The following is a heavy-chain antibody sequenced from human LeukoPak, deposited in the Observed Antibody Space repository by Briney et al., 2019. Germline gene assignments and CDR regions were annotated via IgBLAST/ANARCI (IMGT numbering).Heavy chain of an antibody. CDR2: ISNIGNTM. V-gene: IGHV3-11*04. CDR3: ARERITFGRVIVPNYFDS. J-gene: IGHJ4*02. D-gene: IGHD3-16*02. CDR1: GFTFNDHY. Sequence: GGSLRLSCAASGFTFNDHYMSWIRQAPGKGLEWVSYISNIGNTMYHADSVKGRFTISRDNAKNSLYLEMSSLRAEDTAVYYCARERITFGRVIVPNYFDSWGQGTLVTVSS.